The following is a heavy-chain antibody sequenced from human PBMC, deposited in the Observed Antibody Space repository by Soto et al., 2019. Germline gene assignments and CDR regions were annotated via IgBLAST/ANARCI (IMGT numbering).Heavy chain of an antibody. CDR1: GFTFNDYS. CDR3: VRAGHVFDVHYYGMDL. CDR2: ISSSGTYI. V-gene: IGHV3-21*01. D-gene: IGHD3-10*01. Sequence: GGSLRLSCEASGFTFNDYSVDWVRQAPEKGLEWVSSISSSGTYIYYADSVKGRFAISRDNANNVMYLQMDTLRAEDTAVYYCVRAGHVFDVHYYGMDLWGQGTTVTVSS. J-gene: IGHJ6*02.